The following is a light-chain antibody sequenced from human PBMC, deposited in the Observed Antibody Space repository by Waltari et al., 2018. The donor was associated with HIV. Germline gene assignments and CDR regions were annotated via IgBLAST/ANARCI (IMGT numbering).Light chain of an antibody. CDR2: DVS. V-gene: IGLV2-8*01. J-gene: IGLJ2*01. CDR3: FSYAGNNFLL. CDR1: SSDIGLYNF. Sequence: QSALTQPPSASGSPGQSVTISCAGTSSDIGLYNFFSWYQHHPGQAPKLIISDVSRRPSGVPDRFSGSKSGNTASLTVSGLQADDEATYYCFSYAGNNFLLFGGGTKLTVL.